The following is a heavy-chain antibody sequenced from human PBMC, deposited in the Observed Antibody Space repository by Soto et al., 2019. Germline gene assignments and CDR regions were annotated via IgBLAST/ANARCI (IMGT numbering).Heavy chain of an antibody. CDR3: ARGAIVVVPAAKGLSGMDV. J-gene: IGHJ6*02. CDR2: IIPIFGTA. V-gene: IGHV1-69*06. Sequence: SVKVSCKASGGTFSSYAISWVRQAPGQGLEWMGGIIPIFGTANYAQKFQGRVTITADKSTSTAYMELSSLRSEDTAVYYCARGAIVVVPAAKGLSGMDVWGQGTTVTVS. CDR1: GGTFSSYA. D-gene: IGHD2-2*01.